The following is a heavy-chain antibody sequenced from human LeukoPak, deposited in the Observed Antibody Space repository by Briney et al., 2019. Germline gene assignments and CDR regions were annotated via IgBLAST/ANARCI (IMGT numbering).Heavy chain of an antibody. V-gene: IGHV3-33*01. CDR2: IWYDGSNK. CDR3: AREDLMIVVAPYGMDV. CDR1: GFTFSSYG. D-gene: IGHD3-22*01. J-gene: IGHJ6*02. Sequence: GGSLRLSCAASGFTFSSYGMHWVRQAPGKGLEWVAVIWYDGSNKYYADYVKGRFTISRDNSKNTLYLQMNSLRAEDTAVYYCAREDLMIVVAPYGMDVWGQGTTVTVSS.